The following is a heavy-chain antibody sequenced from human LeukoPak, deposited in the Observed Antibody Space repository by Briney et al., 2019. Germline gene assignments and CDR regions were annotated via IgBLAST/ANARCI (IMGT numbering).Heavy chain of an antibody. D-gene: IGHD3-10*01. CDR3: ATSPTYYYGSGSYYNVSWFDP. Sequence: ASVKVSCKVSGYTLTELSMHWVRQAPGKGLAWMGGFDPEYGETIYAQKFQGRVTMTEDTSTDTAYMELSSLRSEDTAVYYCATSPTYYYGSGSYYNVSWFDPWGQGTLVTVSS. CDR2: FDPEYGET. V-gene: IGHV1-24*01. J-gene: IGHJ5*02. CDR1: GYTLTELS.